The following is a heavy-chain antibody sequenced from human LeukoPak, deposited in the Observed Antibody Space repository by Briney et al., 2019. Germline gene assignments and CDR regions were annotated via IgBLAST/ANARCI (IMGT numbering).Heavy chain of an antibody. CDR1: GGTFSSYA. D-gene: IGHD3-3*01. V-gene: IGHV1-69*13. Sequence: SVKVSCTASGGTFSSYAISWVRQAPGQGLEWMGGIIPIFGTANYAQKFQGRVTITADESTSTAYMELSSLRSEDTAVCYCTYDFWSGYFFDPWGQGTLVTVSS. CDR2: IIPIFGTA. J-gene: IGHJ5*02. CDR3: TYDFWSGYFFDP.